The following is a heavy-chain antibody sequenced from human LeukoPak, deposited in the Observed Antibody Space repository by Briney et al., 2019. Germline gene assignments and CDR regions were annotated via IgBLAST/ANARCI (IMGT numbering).Heavy chain of an antibody. Sequence: SETLSLTCTVSDGPISIYYWSWIRQPPTKGLEWIGYVHYSGNTNYNPSLESRVTISLETSKNLFSLQLKSLTAADTAVYYCARHSSRYYYNTTGSQGFDPWGQGTLVTVSS. D-gene: IGHD3-22*01. CDR3: ARHSSRYYYNTTGSQGFDP. CDR1: DGPISIYY. J-gene: IGHJ5*02. CDR2: VHYSGNT. V-gene: IGHV4-59*01.